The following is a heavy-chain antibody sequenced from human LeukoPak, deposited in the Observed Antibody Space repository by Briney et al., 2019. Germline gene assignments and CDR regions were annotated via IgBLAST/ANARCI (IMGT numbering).Heavy chain of an antibody. Sequence: KAGGSLRLSCAASGFTFSSYSMNWVRQAPGKGLEWVSSISSSSSYIYYADSVKGRFTISRDNSKNTLYLQMNSLRAEDTAVYYCAKDLGDSGYDWGWFDPWGQGTLVTVSS. D-gene: IGHD5-12*01. CDR2: ISSSSSYI. V-gene: IGHV3-21*01. CDR3: AKDLGDSGYDWGWFDP. CDR1: GFTFSSYS. J-gene: IGHJ5*02.